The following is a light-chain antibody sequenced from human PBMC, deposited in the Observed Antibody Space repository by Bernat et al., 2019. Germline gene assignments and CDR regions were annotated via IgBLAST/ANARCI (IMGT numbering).Light chain of an antibody. CDR3: SSYTTSGTL. J-gene: IGLJ3*02. Sequence: QSALTQPASVSGSPGQSITISCTGTSSDVGDYKYVSWYQQHPGKAPKLMIYDVSNRPSGVSDRFSGSKSGNTASLTISGLQAEDEADYYCSSYTTSGTLFGGGTKLTVL. V-gene: IGLV2-14*03. CDR2: DVS. CDR1: SSDVGDYKY.